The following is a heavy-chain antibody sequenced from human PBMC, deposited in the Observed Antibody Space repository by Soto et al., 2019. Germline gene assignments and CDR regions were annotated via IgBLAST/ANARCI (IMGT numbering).Heavy chain of an antibody. CDR2: INSDGSST. Sequence: GGSLRLSCAASGFTFSSYWMHWVRQAPGKGLVWVSRINSDGSSTSYADFVKGRFTISRDNAKNTLYLQMNSLRAEDTAVYYCARDYSYFDWLLRGAFDIWGQGTMVTVSS. CDR1: GFTFSSYW. D-gene: IGHD3-9*01. J-gene: IGHJ3*02. V-gene: IGHV3-74*01. CDR3: ARDYSYFDWLLRGAFDI.